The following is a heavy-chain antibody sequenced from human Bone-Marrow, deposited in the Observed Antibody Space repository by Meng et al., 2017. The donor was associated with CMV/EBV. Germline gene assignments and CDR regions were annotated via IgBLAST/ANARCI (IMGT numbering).Heavy chain of an antibody. CDR2: INHSGRT. V-gene: IGHV4-34*01. CDR1: GWSFIGSY. Sequence: LTCAVYGWSFIGSYWSWIRPPPGQGLEWIGEINHSGRTNYNPSLKSRVTISVDTSKNQFSLKLSSVTAADTAVYYCARGSRLRIIDYWGQGTLVTVSS. CDR3: ARGSRLRIIDY. J-gene: IGHJ4*02. D-gene: IGHD4-17*01.